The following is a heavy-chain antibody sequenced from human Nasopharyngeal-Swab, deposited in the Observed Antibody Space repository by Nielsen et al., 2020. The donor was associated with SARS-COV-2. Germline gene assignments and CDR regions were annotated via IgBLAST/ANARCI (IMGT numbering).Heavy chain of an antibody. V-gene: IGHV3-73*01. Sequence: GGSLRLSCAASGFIVSDSAIHWVRQASGKGLEWVGRIRSRGNSYATEYAASVEGRFTISRDDSKNTAYLQMNSLMTEDTAVYYCSRCGGSCYTGKDYWGQGTLVTVSS. CDR1: GFIVSDSA. CDR2: IRSRGNSYAT. D-gene: IGHD2-15*01. J-gene: IGHJ4*02. CDR3: SRCGGSCYTGKDY.